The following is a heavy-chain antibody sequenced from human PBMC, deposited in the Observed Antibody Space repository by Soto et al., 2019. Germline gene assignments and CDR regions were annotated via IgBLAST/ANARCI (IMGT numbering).Heavy chain of an antibody. D-gene: IGHD3-10*01. CDR1: GYTFTGYY. CDR3: ARDRVTMVRGARYYYYGMDV. CDR2: INPNSGGT. V-gene: IGHV1-2*04. Sequence: GASVKVSCKASGYTFTGYYMHWVRQAPGQGLEWMGWINPNSGGTNYAQKFQGWVTMTRDTSISTAYMELSRLRSDDTAVYYCARDRVTMVRGARYYYYGMDVWGQGTTVTVSS. J-gene: IGHJ6*02.